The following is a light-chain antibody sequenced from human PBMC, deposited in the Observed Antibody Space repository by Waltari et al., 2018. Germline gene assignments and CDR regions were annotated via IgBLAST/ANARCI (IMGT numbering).Light chain of an antibody. CDR2: WAS. CDR1: QSVLYSSNNKNY. CDR3: QQYYSTRT. Sequence: DIVMTQSPDSLAVSLGARATINCKSSQSVLYSSNNKNYLAWYQQKPGQSPKLLIYWASTRESGVPDRFSGSGSGTDFTLTISSLQAEDVAGYYCQQYYSTRTFGQGTKVEIK. V-gene: IGKV4-1*01. J-gene: IGKJ1*01.